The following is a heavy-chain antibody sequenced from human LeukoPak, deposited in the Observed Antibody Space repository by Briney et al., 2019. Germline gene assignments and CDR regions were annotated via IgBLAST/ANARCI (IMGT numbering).Heavy chain of an antibody. Sequence: SETLSLTCTVSGGSISGYYWSWVRQPPGKGLEWIGYLYNSGSTNYNPSLKSRVTISVDTSKNQFSLKLSSVTAADTAVYYCARDQSGINGMDVWGQGTTVTVSS. V-gene: IGHV4-59*01. CDR2: LYNSGST. J-gene: IGHJ6*02. CDR1: GGSISGYY. D-gene: IGHD3-10*01. CDR3: ARDQSGINGMDV.